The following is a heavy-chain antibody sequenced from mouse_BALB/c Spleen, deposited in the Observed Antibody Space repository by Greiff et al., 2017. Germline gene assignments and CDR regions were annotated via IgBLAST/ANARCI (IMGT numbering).Heavy chain of an antibody. CDR1: GFTFSSYG. V-gene: IGHV5-6*01. Sequence: EVMLVESGGDLVKPGGSLTLSCAASGFTFSSYGMSWVRQTPDKRLEWVATISSGGSYTYYPDSVKGRFTISRDNAKNTLYLQMSSLKSEDTAMYYCARHDGNYPFAYWGQGTLVTVSA. D-gene: IGHD2-1*01. CDR3: ARHDGNYPFAY. J-gene: IGHJ3*01. CDR2: ISSGGSYT.